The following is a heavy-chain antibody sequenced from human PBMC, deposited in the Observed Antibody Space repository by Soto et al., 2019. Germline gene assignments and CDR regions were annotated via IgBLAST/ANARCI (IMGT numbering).Heavy chain of an antibody. Sequence: QVQLVAAGGGVVQPGRSLRLSCAASGFTFSTYAVHWVRQAPGKGLEWVSVISNDESKKYYADSVKGRFTISRDNSNNTVYLQMNSLRAEDTAVYYCARSIAVAGLDYWGPGTLVTVSS. V-gene: IGHV3-30-3*01. J-gene: IGHJ4*02. CDR1: GFTFSTYA. CDR3: ARSIAVAGLDY. CDR2: ISNDESKK. D-gene: IGHD6-19*01.